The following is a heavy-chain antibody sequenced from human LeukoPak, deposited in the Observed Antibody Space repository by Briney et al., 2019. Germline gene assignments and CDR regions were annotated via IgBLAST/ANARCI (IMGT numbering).Heavy chain of an antibody. CDR2: INLSGGST. D-gene: IGHD2-15*01. CDR1: GYTFTSYY. V-gene: IGHV1-46*01. CDR3: ARDPRYCSGGSCYNFRFDP. J-gene: IGHJ5*02. Sequence: ASVKVSCKASGYTFTSYYMHWVRQAPGQGLEWMGIINLSGGSTSYAQKFQGRVTMTRDTSTSTVYMELSSLRSEDTAVYYCARDPRYCSGGSCYNFRFDPWGQGTLVTVSS.